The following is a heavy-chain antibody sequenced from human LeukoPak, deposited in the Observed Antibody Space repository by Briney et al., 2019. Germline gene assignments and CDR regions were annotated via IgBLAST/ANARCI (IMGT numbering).Heavy chain of an antibody. J-gene: IGHJ2*01. Sequence: VESLKISCKGSGYSFTSYWISWVRQMPGKGLEWMGRIDPSDSYTNYSPSFQGHVTISADKSISTAYLQWSSLKASDTAMYYCARHDGWLSHYWYFDLWGRGTLVTVSS. D-gene: IGHD6-19*01. CDR3: ARHDGWLSHYWYFDL. CDR2: IDPSDSYT. V-gene: IGHV5-10-1*01. CDR1: GYSFTSYW.